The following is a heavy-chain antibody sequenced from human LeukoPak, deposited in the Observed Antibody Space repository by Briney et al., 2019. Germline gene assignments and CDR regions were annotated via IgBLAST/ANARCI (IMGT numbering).Heavy chain of an antibody. Sequence: SETLSLTCTVSGGSASSGSYYWSWIRQPPGKGLEWIGYIYYSGSTNYNPSLKSRVTISVDTSKNQFSLKLSSVTAADTAVYYCAREVFNYDILTGYYRGDFDYWGQGTLVTVSS. CDR1: GGSASSGSYY. V-gene: IGHV4-61*01. D-gene: IGHD3-9*01. J-gene: IGHJ4*02. CDR2: IYYSGST. CDR3: AREVFNYDILTGYYRGDFDY.